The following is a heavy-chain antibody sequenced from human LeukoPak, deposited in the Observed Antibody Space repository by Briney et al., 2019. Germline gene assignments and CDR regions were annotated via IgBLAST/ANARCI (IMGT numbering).Heavy chain of an antibody. Sequence: GRSLRLSCAASGFTFDDYAMHWVRQAPGKGLEWVSGISWNSNSIAYADSVKGRFTISRNNSKNTLYLQMNSLRAEDTAVYYCARGGGNCLDYWGQGTLVAVSS. J-gene: IGHJ4*02. CDR2: ISWNSNSI. CDR3: ARGGGNCLDY. D-gene: IGHD3-16*01. V-gene: IGHV3-9*01. CDR1: GFTFDDYA.